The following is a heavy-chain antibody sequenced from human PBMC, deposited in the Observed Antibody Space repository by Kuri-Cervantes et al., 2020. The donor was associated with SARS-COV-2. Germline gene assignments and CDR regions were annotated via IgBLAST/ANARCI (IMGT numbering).Heavy chain of an antibody. CDR3: TKTGQADF. Sequence: GESLKISCAASGFTFSSYEMNWVRQAPGKGLEWVSSISSSSSYIYYADSVKGRFTISRDNSRKMLFLHMNTLRAEDTALYYCTKTGQADFWGQGTLVTVSS. CDR1: GFTFSSYE. V-gene: IGHV3-21*04. J-gene: IGHJ4*02. D-gene: IGHD3-10*01. CDR2: ISSSSSYI.